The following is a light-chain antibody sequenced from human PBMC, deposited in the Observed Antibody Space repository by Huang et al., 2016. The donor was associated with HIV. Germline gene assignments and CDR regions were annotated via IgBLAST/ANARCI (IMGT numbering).Light chain of an antibody. J-gene: IGKJ2*01. V-gene: IGKV3-11*01. CDR3: QQHSNWPL. Sequence: ELVLTQSTATLSLSPGQRATLSCRASQSVSSYLAWSQQKPGQAPRLIIYDTSKRATGVPARFSGSGSGTDFTLTINRLEPEDFAVYYCQQHSNWPLLGQGTKLEI. CDR2: DTS. CDR1: QSVSSY.